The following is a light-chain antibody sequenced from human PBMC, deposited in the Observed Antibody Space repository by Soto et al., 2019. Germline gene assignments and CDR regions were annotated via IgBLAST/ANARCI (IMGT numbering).Light chain of an antibody. CDR2: DAS. CDR1: QGISSA. V-gene: IGKV1-13*02. CDR3: QQFNSYPLT. J-gene: IGKJ4*01. Sequence: AIQLTQSPSSLSASVGDRVTITCRASQGISSALAWYQQKPGKAPKLLIYDASSLESGVPSRFSGSGSWTDFTLTISSLQTEDCAPYYCQQFNSYPLTFGGGTKVEIK.